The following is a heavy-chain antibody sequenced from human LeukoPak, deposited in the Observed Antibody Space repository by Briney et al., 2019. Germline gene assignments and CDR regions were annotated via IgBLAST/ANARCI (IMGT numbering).Heavy chain of an antibody. CDR1: GYTFTSYG. D-gene: IGHD3-10*01. V-gene: IGHV1-18*01. CDR2: ISAYNGNT. J-gene: IGHJ4*02. CDR3: AKDRRLWVRGVLYYFDY. Sequence: ASVKVSCKASGYTFTSYGISWVRQAPGQGLEWMGWISAYNGNTSYAQKLQGRVTMTTVTSTSTAYMELRSLRSADTAVYYCAKDRRLWVRGVLYYFDYWGQGTLVTVSS.